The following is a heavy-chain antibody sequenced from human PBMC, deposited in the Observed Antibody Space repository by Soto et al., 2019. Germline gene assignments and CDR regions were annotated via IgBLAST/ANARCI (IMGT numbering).Heavy chain of an antibody. CDR1: GYTFTSYA. CDR2: IIAVHGKA. Sequence: ASVKGSCKASGYTFTSYAMHWVRQAPGQGLEWMGRIIAVHGKAKYAQKFQGRITITEDESTSTAYMELSSLRSEDTAVYYCASPATSYSSSWAMSDNYYYYGMDVWGQGTTVTVSS. V-gene: IGHV1-3*01. CDR3: ASPATSYSSSWAMSDNYYYYGMDV. J-gene: IGHJ6*02. D-gene: IGHD6-13*01.